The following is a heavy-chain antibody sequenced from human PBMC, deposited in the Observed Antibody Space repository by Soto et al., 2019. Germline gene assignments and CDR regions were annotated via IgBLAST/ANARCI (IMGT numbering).Heavy chain of an antibody. CDR1: VFSVNSNH. Sequence: EWSRRRACASSVFSVNSNHMRWVRQDPGKGLEWVSVIYSGGRTYYADSVNGRFTISRDNSKNTLYLQMNSLRAEDTAAYYCARDPRLDPYYYYAMDVWGRGTTVTVSS. CDR2: IYSGGRT. V-gene: IGHV3-53*01. CDR3: ARDPRLDPYYYYAMDV. J-gene: IGHJ6*02. D-gene: IGHD1-1*01.